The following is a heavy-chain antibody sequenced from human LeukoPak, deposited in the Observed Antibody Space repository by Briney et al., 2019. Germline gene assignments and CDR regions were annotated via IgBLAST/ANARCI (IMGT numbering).Heavy chain of an antibody. J-gene: IGHJ5*02. V-gene: IGHV4-39*01. Sequence: PSETMSLTCTVSAGSISSSSYYWGWIRQPPGKGLEWIGSIYYSGSTYYNPSLKSRVTISVDTSKNQFSLKLSSVTAADTAVYYCARSRITIFGVVTPWGQGTLVTVSS. D-gene: IGHD3-3*01. CDR3: ARSRITIFGVVTP. CDR2: IYYSGST. CDR1: AGSISSSSYY.